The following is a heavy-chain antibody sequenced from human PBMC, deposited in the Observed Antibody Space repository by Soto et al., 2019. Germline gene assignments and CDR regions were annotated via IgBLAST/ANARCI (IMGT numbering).Heavy chain of an antibody. CDR3: ATNPSTNWNYAIDY. Sequence: QVQLVESGGGVVQPGRSLSLSCAASGFTFSSYAMHWVRQAPGKGLEWVAVISYDGSNKYYADSVKGRFTISRDNSKNTLYLQMNSLRAEDTAVYYCATNPSTNWNYAIDYWGQGTLVTVSS. J-gene: IGHJ4*02. CDR2: ISYDGSNK. CDR1: GFTFSSYA. V-gene: IGHV3-30*04. D-gene: IGHD1-7*01.